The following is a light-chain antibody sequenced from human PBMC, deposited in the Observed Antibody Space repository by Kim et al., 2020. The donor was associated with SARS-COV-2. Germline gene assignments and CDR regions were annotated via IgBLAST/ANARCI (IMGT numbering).Light chain of an antibody. CDR1: SLRRYY. J-gene: IGLJ1*01. CDR3: NSRDSNHNRVF. V-gene: IGLV3-19*01. Sequence: SSELTQDPAVSVALGQTVRITCHGDSLRRYYATWYQQKPGQAPIVVIYGKNNRPSGIPDRFSGSSSGNTASLTITWAQADDEADYYCNSRDSNHNRVFFG. CDR2: GKN.